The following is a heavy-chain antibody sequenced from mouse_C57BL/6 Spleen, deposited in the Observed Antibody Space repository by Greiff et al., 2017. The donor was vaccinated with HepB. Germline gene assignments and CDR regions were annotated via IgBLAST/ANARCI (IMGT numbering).Heavy chain of an antibody. CDR1: GYTFTDYY. J-gene: IGHJ4*01. D-gene: IGHD2-13*01. Sequence: VQLQQSGPELVKPGASVKISCKASGYTFTDYYMNWVKQSHGKSLEWIGDINPNNGGTSYNQKFKGKATLTVDKSSSTAYMELRSLTSEDSAVYYCARDGDGDYVRYAMDYWGKGTSVTVSS. CDR3: ARDGDGDYVRYAMDY. V-gene: IGHV1-26*01. CDR2: INPNNGGT.